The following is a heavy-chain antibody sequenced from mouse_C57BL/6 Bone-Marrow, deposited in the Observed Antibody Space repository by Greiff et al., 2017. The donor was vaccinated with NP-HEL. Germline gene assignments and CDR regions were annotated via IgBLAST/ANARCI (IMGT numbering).Heavy chain of an antibody. Sequence: VQRVESGPELVKPGASVKLSCKASGYTFTSYDINWVKQRPGQGLEWIGWIYPRDGSTKYNEKFKGKATLTVDTSSSTAYMELHSLTSEDSAVYFCARAGFITTVVAHYYAMDYWGQGTSVTVSS. V-gene: IGHV1-85*01. D-gene: IGHD1-1*01. CDR1: GYTFTSYD. J-gene: IGHJ4*01. CDR2: IYPRDGST. CDR3: ARAGFITTVVAHYYAMDY.